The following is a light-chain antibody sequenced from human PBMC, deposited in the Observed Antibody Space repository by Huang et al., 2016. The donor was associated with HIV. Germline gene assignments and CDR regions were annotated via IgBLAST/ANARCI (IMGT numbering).Light chain of an antibody. CDR3: QQRKYWPPIT. CDR1: QSVNSY. CDR2: DAS. V-gene: IGKV3-11*01. J-gene: IGKJ5*01. Sequence: ETVLTQSPATLSLSPGERATLSCRASQSVNSYLAWYQQKPGQTPRLLIYDASNRAPGIPAMFSCSGSGTDVTLTISSLEPEDFAVYYCQQRKYWPPITFGQGTRLEMK.